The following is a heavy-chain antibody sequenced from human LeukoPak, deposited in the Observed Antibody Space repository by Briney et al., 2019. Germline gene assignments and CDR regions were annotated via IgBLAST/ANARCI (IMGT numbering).Heavy chain of an antibody. J-gene: IGHJ4*02. Sequence: GGSLRLSCAASGFTFSNAWMSWVRQAPGKGLEWVSAISGSGGGTYYADSVKGRFTISRDNSKNTLYLQMNSLRAEDTAVYYCAGRSGSYRHFDYWGQGTLVTVSS. CDR1: GFTFSNAW. CDR3: AGRSGSYRHFDY. V-gene: IGHV3-23*01. CDR2: ISGSGGGT. D-gene: IGHD3-10*01.